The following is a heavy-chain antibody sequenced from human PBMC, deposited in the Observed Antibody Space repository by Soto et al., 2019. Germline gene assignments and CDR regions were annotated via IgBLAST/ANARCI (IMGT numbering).Heavy chain of an antibody. CDR1: GGSFSGYY. D-gene: IGHD6-13*01. CDR3: ARGPGSSWHKRGWFDP. V-gene: IGHV4-34*01. J-gene: IGHJ5*02. CDR2: INHSGST. Sequence: QVQLQQWGAGLLKPSETLSLTCAVYGGSFSGYYWSWIRQPPGKGLEWIGEINHSGSTNYNPSLKSRVTISVATSKNQFSLKLSSVTAADTAVYYCARGPGSSWHKRGWFDPWGQGTLVTVSS.